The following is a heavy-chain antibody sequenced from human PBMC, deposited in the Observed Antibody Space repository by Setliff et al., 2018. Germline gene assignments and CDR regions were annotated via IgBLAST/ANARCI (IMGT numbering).Heavy chain of an antibody. J-gene: IGHJ4*02. Sequence: SETLSLTCTVSGGSVSSGSYSWSWIRQSPGKELEWIGSGGKGGSTNYNPSLKSRVTLSIDTSKNQFSLTLTSVSAADTAVYYCAGGRRYDYGWDFDYWGQGTLVTVSS. CDR2: GGKGGST. CDR1: GGSVSSGSYS. CDR3: AGGRRYDYGWDFDY. D-gene: IGHD4-17*01. V-gene: IGHV4-61*01.